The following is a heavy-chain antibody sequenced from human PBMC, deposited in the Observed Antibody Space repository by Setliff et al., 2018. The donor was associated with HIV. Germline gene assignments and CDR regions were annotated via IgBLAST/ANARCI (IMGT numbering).Heavy chain of an antibody. Sequence: PSETLSLTCTVSGGSISSSSYYWGWIRQPPGKGLEWIGSIYYSGSTYYNPSLKSRVTISVDTSKNQFSLKVTSVTAADTAVYYCARGHCSGTNCYGVDYYGMDVWGQGTTVTVSS. CDR2: IYYSGST. CDR1: GGSISSSSYY. CDR3: ARGHCSGTNCYGVDYYGMDV. J-gene: IGHJ6*02. V-gene: IGHV4-39*07. D-gene: IGHD2-2*01.